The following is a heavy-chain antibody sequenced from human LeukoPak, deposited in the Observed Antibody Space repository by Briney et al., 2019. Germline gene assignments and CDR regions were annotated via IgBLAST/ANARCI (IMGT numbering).Heavy chain of an antibody. CDR3: ARDMGLVAASEYFQQ. Sequence: SETLSHTCAVSGVSINNYYWSWIRQPPGKGLEWIGNIYYTGSTTHNPSLKSRVTISVDTSKNQFSLSLSSVTAADTAVYYCARDMGLVAASEYFQQWGQGTMVTVSS. D-gene: IGHD2-15*01. CDR2: IYYTGST. V-gene: IGHV4-59*01. J-gene: IGHJ1*01. CDR1: GVSINNYY.